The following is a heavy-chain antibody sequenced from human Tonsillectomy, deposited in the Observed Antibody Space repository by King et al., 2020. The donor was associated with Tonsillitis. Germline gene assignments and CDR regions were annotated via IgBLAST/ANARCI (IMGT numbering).Heavy chain of an antibody. J-gene: IGHJ4*02. D-gene: IGHD3-22*01. CDR2: INYSGST. Sequence: VQLQQWGAGLLKPSETLSLTCAVYGGSFSNYYWSWIRQPPGKGLEWIGEINYSGSTNCNPSLKSRVTISVDTSKNQLSLKLSSVTAADTAVYYCARGKYYDSSGYYYEVPFDYWGQGTLVTVPS. V-gene: IGHV4-34*01. CDR1: GGSFSNYY. CDR3: ARGKYYDSSGYYYEVPFDY.